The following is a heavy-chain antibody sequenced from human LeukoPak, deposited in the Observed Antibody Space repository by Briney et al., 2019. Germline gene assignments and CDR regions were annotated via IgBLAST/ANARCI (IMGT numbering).Heavy chain of an antibody. CDR3: ARTPGGGYYDFWSGYYTDDAFDI. D-gene: IGHD3-3*01. V-gene: IGHV4-59*11. CDR1: GGSISSHY. Sequence: SETLSLTCTVSGGSISSHYRSWIRQPPGKGLEWIGYIYYSGSTNYNPSLKSRVTISVDTSKNQFSLKLSSVTAADTAVYYCARTPGGGYYDFWSGYYTDDAFDIWGQGTMVTVSS. J-gene: IGHJ3*02. CDR2: IYYSGST.